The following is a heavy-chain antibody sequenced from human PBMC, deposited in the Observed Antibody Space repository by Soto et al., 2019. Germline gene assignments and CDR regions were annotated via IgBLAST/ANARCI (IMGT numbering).Heavy chain of an antibody. V-gene: IGHV3-33*01. J-gene: IGHJ4*02. D-gene: IGHD6-6*01. CDR3: ASPELHSSSSGLFDY. Sequence: GGSLRLSCAASGFTFSSYGMHWVRQAPGKGLEWVAVIWYDGSNKYYADSVKGRFTISRDNSKNTLYLQMNSLRAEDTAVYYCASPELHSSSSGLFDYWGQGTLVTVSS. CDR1: GFTFSSYG. CDR2: IWYDGSNK.